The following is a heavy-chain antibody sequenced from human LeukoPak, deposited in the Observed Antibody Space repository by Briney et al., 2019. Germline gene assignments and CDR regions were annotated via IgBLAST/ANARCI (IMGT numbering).Heavy chain of an antibody. CDR2: IYYSGST. D-gene: IGHD5-18*01. CDR3: ARHEIGIQLPPYNWFDP. CDR1: GGSISSSSYY. V-gene: IGHV4-39*01. J-gene: IGHJ5*02. Sequence: KPSETLSLTCTVSGGSISSSSYYWGWIHQPPGKGLEWIGSIYYSGSTYYNPSLKSRVTISVDTSKNQFSLKLSSVTAADTAVYYCARHEIGIQLPPYNWFDPWGQGTLVTVSS.